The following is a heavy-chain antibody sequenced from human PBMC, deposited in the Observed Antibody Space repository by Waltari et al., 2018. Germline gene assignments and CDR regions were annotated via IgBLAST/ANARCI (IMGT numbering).Heavy chain of an antibody. CDR1: GFTFTSSA. Sequence: QMQLVQSGPEVKKPGTSVKVSCKASGFTFTSSAVQWVRQARGQRLEWIGWIVVGSGKTNYAQKFQERVTITRDMSTSTAYMELSSLRSEDTAVYYCAAARMVQGVIIAIDYWGQGTLVTVSS. V-gene: IGHV1-58*01. CDR3: AAARMVQGVIIAIDY. CDR2: IVVGSGKT. J-gene: IGHJ4*02. D-gene: IGHD3-10*01.